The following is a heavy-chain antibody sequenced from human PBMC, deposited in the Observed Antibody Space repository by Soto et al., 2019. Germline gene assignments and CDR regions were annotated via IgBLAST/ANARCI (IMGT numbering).Heavy chain of an antibody. D-gene: IGHD3-22*01. CDR2: MYSGGNT. J-gene: IGHJ5*02. V-gene: IGHV4-39*01. CDR1: GGSFSSSTYY. Sequence: QLQLQESGPGLVKPSETLSLTCTVSGGSFSSSTYYWGWIRQPPGKGLEWIGSMYSGGNTYYNPSTKSRVTVSVDPSTHHFSLQLTSVTAADTAMYYCARQPYDSTGYYYGAWGQGPLVTVSS. CDR3: ARQPYDSTGYYYGA.